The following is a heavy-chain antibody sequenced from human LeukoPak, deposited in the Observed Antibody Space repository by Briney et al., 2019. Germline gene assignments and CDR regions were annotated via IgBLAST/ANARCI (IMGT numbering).Heavy chain of an antibody. D-gene: IGHD6-19*01. J-gene: IGHJ5*02. Sequence: PSETLSLTCTVSGGSISSYYWSWIRQPPGKGLEWIGYIYYSGSTNYNPSLKSQVTISVDTSKNQFSLKLSSVTAADTAVYYCARVGGDSSGFPAFDPWGQGTLVTVSS. CDR3: ARVGGDSSGFPAFDP. CDR1: GGSISSYY. V-gene: IGHV4-59*01. CDR2: IYYSGST.